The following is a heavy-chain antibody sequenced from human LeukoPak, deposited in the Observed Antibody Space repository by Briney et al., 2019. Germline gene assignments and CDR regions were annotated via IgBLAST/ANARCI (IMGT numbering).Heavy chain of an antibody. CDR1: GFTFSSYA. CDR2: ISYDGSNK. CDR3: ARDRNYYDSSGYYTY. D-gene: IGHD3-22*01. Sequence: PGGSLRLSRAAYGFTFSSYAMHWVRQAPGKGLEWVAVISYDGSNKYYADSVKGRFTISRDNSKNTLYLQMNSLRAEDTAVYYCARDRNYYDSSGYYTYWGQGTLVTVSS. V-gene: IGHV3-30-3*01. J-gene: IGHJ4*02.